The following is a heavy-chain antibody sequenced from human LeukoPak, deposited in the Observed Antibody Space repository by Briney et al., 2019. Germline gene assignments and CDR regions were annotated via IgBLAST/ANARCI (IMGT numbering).Heavy chain of an antibody. CDR1: GGSISSYY. CDR3: ATSMTTVTPDY. Sequence: SETLSLTCTVPGGSISSYYWSWIRRPPGKGLEWIGCIYYSGSTNYNPSLKSRVTISVDTSKNQFSLKLSSVTAADTAVYYCATSMTTVTPDYWGQGTLVTASS. CDR2: IYYSGST. J-gene: IGHJ4*02. D-gene: IGHD4-11*01. V-gene: IGHV4-59*12.